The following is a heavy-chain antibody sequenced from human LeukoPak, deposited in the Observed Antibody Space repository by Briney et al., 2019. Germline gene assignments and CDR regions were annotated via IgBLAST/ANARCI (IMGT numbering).Heavy chain of an antibody. V-gene: IGHV1-8*01. CDR3: ARGKDYYDSSGTYDAFDI. CDR1: GYTFTSYD. Sequence: ASVKVSCKASGYTFTSYDISWVRQATGQGLEWMGWMNPNSGNTGYAQKFQGRVTMTRNTSISTTYMELSSLRSEDTAVYYCARGKDYYDSSGTYDAFDIWGQGTMVTVSS. D-gene: IGHD3-22*01. J-gene: IGHJ3*02. CDR2: MNPNSGNT.